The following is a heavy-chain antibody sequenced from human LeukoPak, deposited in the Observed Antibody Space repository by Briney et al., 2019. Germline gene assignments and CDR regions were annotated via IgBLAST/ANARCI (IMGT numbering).Heavy chain of an antibody. CDR3: ARDSGYPTTDEGFDP. CDR1: GYSIGRDYY. CDR2: IFHTGRT. D-gene: IGHD5-12*01. J-gene: IGHJ5*02. Sequence: SETLSLTCKVSGYSIGRDYYWAWLRQPPGKGLEWIGSIFHTGRTVYNPSYESRLTISMDTSKNEFFLRLNSVTAADTAVYFCARDSGYPTTDEGFDPWGLGTLVTVSS. V-gene: IGHV4-38-2*02.